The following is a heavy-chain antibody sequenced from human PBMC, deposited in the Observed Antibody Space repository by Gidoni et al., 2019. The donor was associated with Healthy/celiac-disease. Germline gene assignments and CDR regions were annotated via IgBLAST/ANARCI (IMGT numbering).Heavy chain of an antibody. D-gene: IGHD4-17*01. CDR2: IYHSGST. Sequence: QLQLQESGSGLVKPSQTLSLTCAVPGGSISSGGYSWSWIRQPPGKGLEWIGYIYHSGSTYYNPSLKSRVTISVDRSKNQFSLKLSSVTAADTAVYYCARTLSLTDYGDLNWFDPWGQGTLVTVSS. CDR1: GGSISSGGYS. V-gene: IGHV4-30-2*01. J-gene: IGHJ5*02. CDR3: ARTLSLTDYGDLNWFDP.